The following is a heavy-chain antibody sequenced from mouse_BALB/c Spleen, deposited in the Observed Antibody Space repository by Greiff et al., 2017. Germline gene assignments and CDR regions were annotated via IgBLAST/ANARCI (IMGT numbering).Heavy chain of an antibody. D-gene: IGHD2-1*01. Sequence: VQLQQSGPELVKPGASVKISCKASGYSFTGYYMHWVKQSHVKSLEWIGRINPYNGATSYNQNFKDKASLTVDKSSSTAYMELHSLTSEDSAVYYCARFSYGNYEYFDYWGQGTTLTVSS. CDR2: INPYNGAT. CDR3: ARFSYGNYEYFDY. CDR1: GYSFTGYY. V-gene: IGHV1-31*01. J-gene: IGHJ2*01.